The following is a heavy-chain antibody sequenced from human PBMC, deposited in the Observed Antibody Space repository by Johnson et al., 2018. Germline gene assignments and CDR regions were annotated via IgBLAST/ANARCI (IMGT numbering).Heavy chain of an antibody. CDR1: GFTFSSYW. CDR3: ARDWGDLEVTEAFDI. Sequence: EEELVESGGVVVQPGGSLRLSCAASGFTFSSYWMTWVRQAPGKGLEWVANIKQDGSEKHEVDSVKGGFTISRDNAKNSLYLQMNSLRAEDTAVYYCARDWGDLEVTEAFDIWGQGTMVTVSS. J-gene: IGHJ3*02. CDR2: IKQDGSEK. D-gene: IGHD3-16*01. V-gene: IGHV3-7*01.